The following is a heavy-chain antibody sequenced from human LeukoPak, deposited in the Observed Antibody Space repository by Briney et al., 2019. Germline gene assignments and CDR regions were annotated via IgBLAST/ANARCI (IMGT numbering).Heavy chain of an antibody. Sequence: GGSLRLSCAASGFTFSGYWMSWVRQAPGKGLEWVANIKQDGSEKYYVDSVKGRFTISRDNAKNSLYLLTNSLRAEDTAVYYCAKYFDSWGQGTLVTVSS. CDR3: AKYFDS. CDR2: IKQDGSEK. J-gene: IGHJ4*02. V-gene: IGHV3-7*01. CDR1: GFTFSGYW.